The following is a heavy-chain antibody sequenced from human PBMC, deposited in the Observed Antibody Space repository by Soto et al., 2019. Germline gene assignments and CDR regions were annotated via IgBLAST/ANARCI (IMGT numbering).Heavy chain of an antibody. CDR2: IYYSGST. CDR1: GGSVSSGSYY. J-gene: IGHJ5*02. Sequence: SETLSLTCTVSGGSVSSGSYYWSWIRQPPGKGLEWIGYIYYSGSTNYNPSLKSRVTISVDTSKNQFSLKLSSVTAADTAVYYCARSPGVSGSYYWFDPWGQGTLVTVSS. V-gene: IGHV4-61*01. CDR3: ARSPGVSGSYYWFDP. D-gene: IGHD1-26*01.